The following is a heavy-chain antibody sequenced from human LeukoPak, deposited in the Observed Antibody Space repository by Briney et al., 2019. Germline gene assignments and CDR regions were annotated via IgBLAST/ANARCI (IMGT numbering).Heavy chain of an antibody. CDR3: ARAQFLTGYVVY. CDR1: GYTFTGYY. D-gene: IGHD3-9*01. Sequence: ASVKVSCKASGYTFTGYYMHWVRQAPGQGLEWMGIINPSGGSTSYAQKFQGRVTMTRDMSTSTVYMELSSLRSEDTAVYYCARAQFLTGYVVYWGQGTLVTVSS. CDR2: INPSGGST. V-gene: IGHV1-46*01. J-gene: IGHJ4*02.